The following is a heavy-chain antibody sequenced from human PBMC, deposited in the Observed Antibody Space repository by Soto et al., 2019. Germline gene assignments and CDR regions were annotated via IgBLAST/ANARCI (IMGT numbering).Heavy chain of an antibody. CDR1: GFTFSNYG. Sequence: PGGSLRLSCAASGFTFSNYGMSWVRQAPGKGLEWVSAISGSGDRDYYADSVKGRFTISRDNSKNTVHLQMNSLRAEDTAIYYCAKDVAVVMTYAPGVFDIWGQGTMVTVSS. CDR2: ISGSGDRD. CDR3: AKDVAVVMTYAPGVFDI. V-gene: IGHV3-23*01. D-gene: IGHD2-8*01. J-gene: IGHJ3*02.